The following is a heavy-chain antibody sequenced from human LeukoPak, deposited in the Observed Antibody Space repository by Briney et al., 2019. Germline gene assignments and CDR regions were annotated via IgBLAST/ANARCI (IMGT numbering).Heavy chain of an antibody. V-gene: IGHV4-59*01. CDR2: IYYSGST. D-gene: IGHD2-15*01. CDR3: ARDCSGASCYDY. CDR1: GGSISSYY. Sequence: SETLSLTCAVSGGSISSYYWSWIRQPPGKGLEWIGYIYYSGSTNYNPSLKSRVTISSDTPRNQFSLKLSSVTAADTAVYYCARDCSGASCYDYWGQGTLVTVSS. J-gene: IGHJ4*02.